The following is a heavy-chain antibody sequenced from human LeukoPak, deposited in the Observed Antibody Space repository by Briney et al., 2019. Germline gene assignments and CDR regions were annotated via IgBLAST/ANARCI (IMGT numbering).Heavy chain of an antibody. J-gene: IGHJ3*02. CDR3: ARVFGYDDAFDI. D-gene: IGHD5-12*01. CDR1: GGSISSSSYY. CDR2: IYYSGST. Sequence: SETLSLTCTVSGGSISSSSYYWGWIRQPPGKGLEWIGSIYYSGSTYYNPSLKSRVTISVDTSKNQFSLKLSSVTAADTAVYYCARVFGYDDAFDIWGQGTMVTVSS. V-gene: IGHV4-39*07.